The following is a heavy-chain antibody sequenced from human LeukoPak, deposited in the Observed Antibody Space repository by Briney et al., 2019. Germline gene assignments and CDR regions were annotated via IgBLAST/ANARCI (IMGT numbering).Heavy chain of an antibody. CDR2: IHHSGST. CDR3: ARVAAGIGFFQH. CDR1: GYSISSGYY. V-gene: IGHV4-38-2*02. Sequence: SETLSLTCIVSGYSISSGYYWGWIRQPPGKGLEWIGNIHHSGSTYYNPSLKSRVTISADTSKNQLSLKLSSVTAADTAVYYCARVAAGIGFFQHWGQGTLVTVSS. D-gene: IGHD6-13*01. J-gene: IGHJ1*01.